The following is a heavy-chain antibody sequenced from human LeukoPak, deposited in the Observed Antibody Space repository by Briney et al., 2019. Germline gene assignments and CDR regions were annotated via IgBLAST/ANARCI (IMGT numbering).Heavy chain of an antibody. Sequence: SETLSLTCAVYGGSFSGYYWSWIRQPPGKGLEWIGEINHSGSTNYNPSLKSRVTISVDTSKNQFSLKLSSVTAADTAVYYCARLPSRIVGATTSRAFDVWGQGTMVTVSS. CDR1: GGSFSGYY. V-gene: IGHV4-34*01. CDR3: ARLPSRIVGATTSRAFDV. J-gene: IGHJ3*01. CDR2: INHSGST. D-gene: IGHD1-26*01.